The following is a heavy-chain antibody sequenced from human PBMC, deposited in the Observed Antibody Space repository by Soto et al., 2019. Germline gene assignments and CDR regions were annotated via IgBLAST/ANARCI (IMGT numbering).Heavy chain of an antibody. D-gene: IGHD5-18*01. V-gene: IGHV4-59*01. CDR3: ARGHRAMEYYYYYGMDV. CDR2: VSYSGST. CDR1: CGSISSSF. J-gene: IGHJ6*02. Sequence: TSETLSLTCSVSCGSISSSFWSWIRQPPGKELEWIGYVSYSGSTTYNPSLKSRITLSVGTPKNQFSLRVSSVTAADTAVYYCARGHRAMEYYYYYGMDVWGQGTTVTVSS.